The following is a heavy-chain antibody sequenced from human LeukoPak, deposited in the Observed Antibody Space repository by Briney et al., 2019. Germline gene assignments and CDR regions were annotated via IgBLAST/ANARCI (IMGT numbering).Heavy chain of an antibody. J-gene: IGHJ6*02. CDR1: GYTFTSYD. Sequence: GASVKVSCKASGYTFTSYDVNWVRQATGQGLEWMGWMNPNSGNTGLAQKFQGRVTLTRDTSLSTAYMELSNLRSDDTAVYYCARDEVVAAPNYFGMVVWGQGPRSPSP. CDR2: MNPNSGNT. V-gene: IGHV1-8*01. CDR3: ARDEVVAAPNYFGMVV. D-gene: IGHD2-15*01.